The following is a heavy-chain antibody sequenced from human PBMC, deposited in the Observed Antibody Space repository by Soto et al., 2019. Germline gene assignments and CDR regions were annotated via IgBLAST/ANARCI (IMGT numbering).Heavy chain of an antibody. CDR3: AREGIYCSGGSCYYDY. CDR1: GGTFSSYA. Sequence: QVQLVQSGAEVKKPGSSVKVSCKASGGTFSSYAISWVRQAPGQGLEWMGGIIPIFGTANYAQKFQGRVTITADESTSTAYMELSSLRVEDTAVYYCAREGIYCSGGSCYYDYWGQGTLVTVSS. V-gene: IGHV1-69*01. D-gene: IGHD2-15*01. J-gene: IGHJ4*02. CDR2: IIPIFGTA.